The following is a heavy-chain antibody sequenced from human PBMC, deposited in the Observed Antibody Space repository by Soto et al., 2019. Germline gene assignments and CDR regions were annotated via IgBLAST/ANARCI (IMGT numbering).Heavy chain of an antibody. D-gene: IGHD2-15*01. CDR3: ARGVVVAAYYYYYGMDV. V-gene: IGHV1-18*04. J-gene: IGHJ6*02. CDR1: GYTFTSYG. Sequence: PSVKVSCKASGYTFTSYGISWVRQAPGQGLEWMGWISAYNGNTNYAQKLQGRVTMTTDTSTSTAYMELRSLRSDDTAVYYCARGVVVAAYYYYYGMDVWGQGTTVTVS. CDR2: ISAYNGNT.